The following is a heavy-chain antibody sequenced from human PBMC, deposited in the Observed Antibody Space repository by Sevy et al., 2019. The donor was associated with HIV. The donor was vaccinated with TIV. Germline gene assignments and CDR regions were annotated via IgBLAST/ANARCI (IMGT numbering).Heavy chain of an antibody. D-gene: IGHD3-10*01. V-gene: IGHV3-15*01. CDR3: TTDSKKRGLSALLDY. CDR2: IKTKTVGGPT. J-gene: IGHJ4*02. CDR1: GLTFSNPW. Sequence: GGSLKLPFAASGLTFSNPWMSWVAQAPGKGLDGVGGIKTKTVGGPTDYAAPVKGGFTISRDDSKNTLYLQMNSLKTEDTAIYYCTTDSKKRGLSALLDYWGQGTLVTVSS.